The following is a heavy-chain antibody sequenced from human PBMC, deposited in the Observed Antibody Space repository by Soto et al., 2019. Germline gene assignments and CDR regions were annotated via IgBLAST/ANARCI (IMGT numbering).Heavy chain of an antibody. V-gene: IGHV2-5*01. J-gene: IGHJ3*02. Sequence: SGPTLVNPTQALTLTCTFSGFSLITSGVGVGWIRQPPGKALEWLALIYWNDDKRYSPSLKSRLTITKGTSKNQVVLTMTNMDPVDTATYYCAHTTTYYYDSSGYYYPGYAFDIWGQGTMVTVSS. CDR1: GFSLITSGVG. CDR2: IYWNDDK. D-gene: IGHD3-22*01. CDR3: AHTTTYYYDSSGYYYPGYAFDI.